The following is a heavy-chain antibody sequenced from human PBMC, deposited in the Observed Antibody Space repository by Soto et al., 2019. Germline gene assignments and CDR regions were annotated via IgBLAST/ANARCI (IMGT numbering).Heavy chain of an antibody. V-gene: IGHV3-21*01. Sequence: EVQLVESGGGLVKPGESLRLACAGSGFSFRSYSFNWVRQAPGKGLEWVSSVSNGGSYTYYADSVKGRFTISRDNAENSAFLQMNSLTAEDTAVYYCSRDWDHMDVWGKGTTVTVS. CDR3: SRDWDHMDV. D-gene: IGHD1-26*01. J-gene: IGHJ6*03. CDR1: GFSFRSYS. CDR2: VSNGGSYT.